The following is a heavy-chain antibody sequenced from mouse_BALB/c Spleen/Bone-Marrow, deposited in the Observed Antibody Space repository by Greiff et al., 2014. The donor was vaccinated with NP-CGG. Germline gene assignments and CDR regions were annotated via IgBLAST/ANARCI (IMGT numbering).Heavy chain of an antibody. V-gene: IGHV5-6*01. J-gene: IGHJ4*01. Sequence: EVQRVESGGDLVKPGGSLKLSCAASGFTFSSYGMSWGRQTPDKRLEWVATISSGGSNTYYPNSVKGRFTISRDNAKNTLYLQMSSLKSEDTAMYYCARHQRYYAMDYWAQGTSVTVSS. CDR3: ARHQRYYAMDY. CDR1: GFTFSSYG. CDR2: ISSGGSNT.